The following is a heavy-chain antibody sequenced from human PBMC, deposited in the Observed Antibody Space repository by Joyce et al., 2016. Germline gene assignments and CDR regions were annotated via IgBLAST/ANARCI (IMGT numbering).Heavy chain of an antibody. CDR2: IDPTDSST. D-gene: IGHD3-3*02. Sequence: VQLVQSGAEVRKPGESLRISCKASGYTFTDYSISWVRQLPGKGLEGMVKIDPTDSSTNYRPSFQGHVTISTDTSGNTAYLQWSTLRASDSAMYYCARLYSIFGVPGGFDSWGQGTLVAVSS. CDR1: GYTFTDYS. CDR3: ARLYSIFGVPGGFDS. J-gene: IGHJ4*01. V-gene: IGHV5-10-1*03.